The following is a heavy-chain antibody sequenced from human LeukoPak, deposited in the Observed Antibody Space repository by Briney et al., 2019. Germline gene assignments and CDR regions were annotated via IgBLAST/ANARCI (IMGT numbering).Heavy chain of an antibody. V-gene: IGHV3-21*01. D-gene: IGHD2-8*01. J-gene: IGHJ6*03. CDR2: ISSSSSYM. CDR3: ASRYCVNGVCYHMDV. CDR1: GFTFSSYE. Sequence: GGSLGLSCAASGFTFSSYEMNWVRQAPGKGLEWVSSISSSSSYMYYTDSVKGRFTISRDNAKNSLYLQMNSLRAEDTAVYYCASRYCVNGVCYHMDVWGKGTTVTISS.